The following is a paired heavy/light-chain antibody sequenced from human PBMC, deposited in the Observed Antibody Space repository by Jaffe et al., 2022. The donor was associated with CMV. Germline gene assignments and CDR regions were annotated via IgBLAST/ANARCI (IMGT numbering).Heavy chain of an antibody. J-gene: IGHJ4*02. D-gene: IGHD6-19*01. Sequence: QVQVVQSGAEVKKPGASVKLSCKTSGYTFTTYAIHWVRQAPGQRLEWMGWINADIGNTEYSQKFQGRVTITRDTFATTAYMELSSLISEDTAVYYCARDYYSSGWSLGYWGQGTLVTVSS. V-gene: IGHV1-3*01. CDR3: ARDYYSSGWSLGY. CDR2: INADIGNT. CDR1: GYTFTTYA.
Light chain of an antibody. Sequence: QSVLTQPPSASGTPGQRVTISCSGSSSNIGSNTVNWYQQLPGTAPKLLIYSNNHRPSGVPDRFSGSKSGTSASLAISGLQSEDEAYYYCAAWDDSLNGFYVFGTGTKVTVL. CDR1: SSNIGSNT. J-gene: IGLJ1*01. V-gene: IGLV1-44*01. CDR3: AAWDDSLNGFYV. CDR2: SNN.